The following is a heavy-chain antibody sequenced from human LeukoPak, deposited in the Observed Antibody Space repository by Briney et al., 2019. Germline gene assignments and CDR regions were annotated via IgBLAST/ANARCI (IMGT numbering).Heavy chain of an antibody. J-gene: IGHJ4*02. CDR2: TYYSGST. Sequence: PSETLSLTCTVSGGSISSSSYYWGWIRQPPGKGLEWIGTTYYSGSTYYNASLKSRLTISVDTSKNQFSLKLSSVTAADTAVYYCARLSGGTQWLAPFDYWGQGTLVTVSS. CDR3: ARLSGGTQWLAPFDY. D-gene: IGHD6-19*01. V-gene: IGHV4-39*01. CDR1: GGSISSSSYY.